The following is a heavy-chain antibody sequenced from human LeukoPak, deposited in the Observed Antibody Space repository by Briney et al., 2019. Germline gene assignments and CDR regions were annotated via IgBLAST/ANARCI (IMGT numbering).Heavy chain of an antibody. D-gene: IGHD6-13*01. CDR3: ARDVRSSRYDW. CDR1: GFTFRNYG. V-gene: IGHV3-33*01. J-gene: IGHJ4*02. Sequence: GRSLRLSCAASGFTFRNYGMHWVRQASGRGLEWVAVIWYDGSRQYYAGSVKGRFTISRDNTKNTLYLQMSSLRVEDTAVYYCARDVRSSRYDWWGQGALVTVSS. CDR2: IWYDGSRQ.